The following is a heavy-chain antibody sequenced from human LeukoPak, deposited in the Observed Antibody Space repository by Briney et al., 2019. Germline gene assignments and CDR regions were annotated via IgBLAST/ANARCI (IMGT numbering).Heavy chain of an antibody. D-gene: IGHD2-15*01. CDR1: GFIFSNYG. CDR3: AKRYCSGGSCYWAMGY. J-gene: IGHJ4*02. Sequence: PGGSLRLSCAASGFIFSNYGMHWVRQAPGKGLEWVAFIRYDGSNKYYADSVKGRFTISRDNSKNTLYLQMNSLRAEDTAVYYCAKRYCSGGSCYWAMGYWGQGTLVTVSS. CDR2: IRYDGSNK. V-gene: IGHV3-30*02.